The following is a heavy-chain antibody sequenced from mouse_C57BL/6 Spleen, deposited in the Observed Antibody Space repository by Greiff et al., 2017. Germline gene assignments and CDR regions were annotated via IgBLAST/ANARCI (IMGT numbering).Heavy chain of an antibody. CDR3: ARHDEDTSYYFDY. CDR2: ISSGGSYT. CDR1: GFTFSSYG. D-gene: IGHD2-3*01. V-gene: IGHV5-6*01. J-gene: IGHJ2*01. Sequence: EVKLMESGGDLVKPGGSLKLSCAASGFTFSSYGMSWVRQTPDKRLEWVATISSGGSYTYYPDRVKGRFTISRDNAKNTLYLQMSSLKSEDTAMYYCARHDEDTSYYFDYWGQGTTLTVSS.